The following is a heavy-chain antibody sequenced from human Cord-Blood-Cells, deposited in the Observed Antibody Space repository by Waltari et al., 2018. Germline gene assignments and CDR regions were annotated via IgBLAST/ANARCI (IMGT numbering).Heavy chain of an antibody. J-gene: IGHJ5*02. CDR1: GGSFSGYY. CDR3: ARGRDNWNYGGWFDP. Sequence: QVQLQQWGAGLLKPSETLSLTCAVYGGSFSGYYWSWIRQPPGKGLEWIGEINHSGSTNYNPSLKRRVTISVDTSKNQCSLKLSSVTAADTAVYYCARGRDNWNYGGWFDPWGQGTLVTVSS. CDR2: INHSGST. V-gene: IGHV4-34*01. D-gene: IGHD1-7*01.